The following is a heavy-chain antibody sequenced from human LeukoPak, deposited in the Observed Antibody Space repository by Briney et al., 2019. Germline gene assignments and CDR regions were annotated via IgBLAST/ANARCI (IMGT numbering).Heavy chain of an antibody. D-gene: IGHD3-3*01. CDR3: ARCITIFGVVTSYMGV. CDR2: IYYSGST. CDR1: GGSISRHY. J-gene: IGHJ6*03. Sequence: SETLSLTCTVSGGSISRHYWSWIRQPPGKGLEWIGYIYYSGSTKYNPSLKRRVTISVDTSKHQFSLKLSSVTAADTAVYYCARCITIFGVVTSYMGVWGKGTTVTVSS. V-gene: IGHV4-59*11.